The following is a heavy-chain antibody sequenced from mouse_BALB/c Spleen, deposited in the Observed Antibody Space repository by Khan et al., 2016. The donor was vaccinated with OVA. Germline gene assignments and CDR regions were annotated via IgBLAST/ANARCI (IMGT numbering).Heavy chain of an antibody. D-gene: IGHD2-4*01. CDR2: IWGDGNT. V-gene: IGHV2-3*01. CDR3: AVFDYNYCTVNY. CDR1: GFSLNSYG. J-gene: IGHJ4*01. Sequence: QVQLKESGPGLVAPSQSLSITCTASGFSLNSYGVSWVRQPPGKGLEWLGVIWGDGNTTYHSALMSRLTTIKDNTKSQVLLKLHSLQTDDRATYYCAVFDYNYCTVNYWGQGTSVTVSS.